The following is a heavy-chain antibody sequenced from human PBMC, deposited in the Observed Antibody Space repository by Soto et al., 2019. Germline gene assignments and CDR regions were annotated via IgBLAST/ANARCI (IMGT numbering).Heavy chain of an antibody. Sequence: QLQLQESGPGLVKPSETLSLTCTVSGGSISSSSYYWGWIRQPPGKGLEWIGSIYYSGSTYYNPSLKSRATLSVDTSKNQFSLKLSSVTAADTAVYYCARHIAAAGEPFDYWGQGTLVTVSS. CDR3: ARHIAAAGEPFDY. CDR1: GGSISSSSYY. V-gene: IGHV4-39*01. CDR2: IYYSGST. J-gene: IGHJ4*02. D-gene: IGHD6-13*01.